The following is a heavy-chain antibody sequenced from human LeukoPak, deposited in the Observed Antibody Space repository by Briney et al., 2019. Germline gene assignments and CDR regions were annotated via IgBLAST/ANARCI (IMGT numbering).Heavy chain of an antibody. CDR1: YASITGHY. D-gene: IGHD3-22*01. Sequence: SETLSLTCTVSYASITGHYWSWIRQPPGKGLEWIGCLLYSGYTEINPSLKSRVTISVDTSKNQFSLKLSSVTAADTAVYYCARVSSGYYFDYWGQGTLVTVSS. CDR3: ARVSSGYYFDY. J-gene: IGHJ4*02. CDR2: LLYSGYT. V-gene: IGHV4-59*11.